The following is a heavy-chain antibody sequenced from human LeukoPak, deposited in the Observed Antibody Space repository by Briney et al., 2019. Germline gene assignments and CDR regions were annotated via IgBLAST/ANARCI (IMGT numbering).Heavy chain of an antibody. CDR1: GFTFGDYA. J-gene: IGHJ4*02. V-gene: IGHV3-49*04. D-gene: IGHD2-15*01. CDR2: IRSKAYGGTA. CDR3: SRMIYCSGGSCSSDY. Sequence: GGSLRLSCTASGFTFGDYAMTWVRQAPGKGLEWVGFIRSKAYGGTAEYAASVKGRFTISRDDSKSIAYLQMNSLETVDTAVYFCSRMIYCSGGSCSSDYGGQGTLVSVSS.